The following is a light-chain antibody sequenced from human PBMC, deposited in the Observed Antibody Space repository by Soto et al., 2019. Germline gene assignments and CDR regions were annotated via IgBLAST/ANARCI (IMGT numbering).Light chain of an antibody. CDR2: DAS. J-gene: IGKJ4*01. CDR3: QQFSSYPLT. V-gene: IGKV3-20*01. CDR1: QTVRNNY. Sequence: EFVLTQSPGTLSLSPGERATLSCRASQTVRNNYLAWYQQKPGQAPKLLIYDASSRATGIPDRFSGGGSGTYFILTISRLEPEDFAVYYCQQFSSYPLTFGGGTKVESK.